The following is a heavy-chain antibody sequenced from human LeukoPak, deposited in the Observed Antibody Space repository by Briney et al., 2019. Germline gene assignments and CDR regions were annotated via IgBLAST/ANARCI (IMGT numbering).Heavy chain of an antibody. J-gene: IGHJ6*02. V-gene: IGHV4-34*01. CDR1: GGSFSVYY. CDR2: INHSGST. D-gene: IGHD5-12*01. Sequence: SETLSLTCAVYGGSFSVYYWSWIRQPPGKGLEWIGEINHSGSTNYNPSLKSRVTISVDTSKNQFSLKLSSVTAADTAVYYCARIYSGYDYYYYYGMDVWGQGTTVTVSS. CDR3: ARIYSGYDYYYYYGMDV.